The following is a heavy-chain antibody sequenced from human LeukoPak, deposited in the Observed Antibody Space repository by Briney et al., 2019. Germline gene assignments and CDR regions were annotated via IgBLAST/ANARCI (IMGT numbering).Heavy chain of an antibody. Sequence: PGRSLRLSCAASGFTFSSYGMHWVRQAPGKGLEWVAVIWYDGCNKYYADSVKGRFTISRDNSKNTLYLQMNSLRAEDTAVYYCARDRYYDSSGYPSDWGQGTLVTVSS. J-gene: IGHJ4*02. CDR1: GFTFSSYG. V-gene: IGHV3-33*01. D-gene: IGHD3-22*01. CDR3: ARDRYYDSSGYPSD. CDR2: IWYDGCNK.